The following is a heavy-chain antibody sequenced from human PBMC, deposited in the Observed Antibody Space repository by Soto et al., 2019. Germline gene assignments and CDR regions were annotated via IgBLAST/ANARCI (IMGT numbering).Heavy chain of an antibody. CDR2: IYYSGST. J-gene: IGHJ4*02. CDR1: GGSISSGGYY. Sequence: SETLSLTCTVSGGSISSGGYYWSWIRQHPGKGLEWIGYIYYSGSTYYNPSLKSRVTISVDTSKNQFSLKLSSVTAADTAVYYCARAHTGTMVRGVIINSPAYFDYWGQGTLVTVSS. V-gene: IGHV4-31*03. D-gene: IGHD3-10*01. CDR3: ARAHTGTMVRGVIINSPAYFDY.